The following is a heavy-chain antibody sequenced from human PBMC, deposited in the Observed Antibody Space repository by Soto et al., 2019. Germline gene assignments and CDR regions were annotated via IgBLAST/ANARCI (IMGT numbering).Heavy chain of an antibody. J-gene: IGHJ3*02. Sequence: PSETLSLTCAVYGGSFSGYHWSWIRQPPGKGLEWIGEINHSGSTNYNPSLKSRVTISVDTSKNQFSLKLSSVTAADTAVYYCARKVAGTRSAFDIWGQGTMVTVSS. CDR3: ARKVAGTRSAFDI. CDR2: INHSGST. D-gene: IGHD6-19*01. V-gene: IGHV4-34*01. CDR1: GGSFSGYH.